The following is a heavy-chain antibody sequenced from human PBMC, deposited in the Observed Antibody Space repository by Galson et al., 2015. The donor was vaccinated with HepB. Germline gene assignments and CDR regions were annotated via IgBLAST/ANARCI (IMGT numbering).Heavy chain of an antibody. CDR2: ISWNSGSK. CDR1: GFTFDDYA. CDR3: AKDIGSSGWYYFDY. V-gene: IGHV3-9*01. Sequence: SLRLSCAASGFTFDDYAMHWVRQAPGKGLEWVSGISWNSGSKGYADSVKGRFTISRDNAKNSLYLQMNSLRAEDTALYYCAKDIGSSGWYYFDYWGQGTLVTVSS. J-gene: IGHJ4*02. D-gene: IGHD6-19*01.